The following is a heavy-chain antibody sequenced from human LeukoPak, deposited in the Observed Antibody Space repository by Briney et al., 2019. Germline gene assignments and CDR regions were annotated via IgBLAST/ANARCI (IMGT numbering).Heavy chain of an antibody. Sequence: SVKVSCKASGGAFRRLDLSWVRQAPGRGLEWMGGFFPIFGTTNYAQKFQGRVTITTDEATSTAYMDLTSLKSDDTAVYYCVRGRDGYNHFDSWGQGTQVTVSS. D-gene: IGHD5-24*01. CDR1: GGAFRRLD. V-gene: IGHV1-69*05. CDR2: FFPIFGTT. J-gene: IGHJ4*02. CDR3: VRGRDGYNHFDS.